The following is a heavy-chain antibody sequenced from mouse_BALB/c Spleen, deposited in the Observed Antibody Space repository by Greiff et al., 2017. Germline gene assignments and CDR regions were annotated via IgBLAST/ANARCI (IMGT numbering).Heavy chain of an antibody. V-gene: IGHV5-4*02. D-gene: IGHD2-10*01. J-gene: IGHJ3*01. CDR1: GFTFSDYY. CDR3: ARDGAYYGKEGFAY. CDR2: ISDGGSYT. Sequence: DVKLVESGGGLVKPGGSLKLSCAASGFTFSDYYMYWVRQTPEKRLEWVATISDGGSYTYYPDSVKGRFTISRDNAKNNLYLQMSSLKSEDTAMYYCARDGAYYGKEGFAYWGQGTLVTVSA.